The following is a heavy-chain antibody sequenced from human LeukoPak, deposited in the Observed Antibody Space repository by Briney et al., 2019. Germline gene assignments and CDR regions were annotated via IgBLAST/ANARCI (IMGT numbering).Heavy chain of an antibody. J-gene: IGHJ4*02. CDR1: GYTSTSYY. CDR2: ISAYNGNT. Sequence: ASVKVSCKASGYTSTSYYMHWVRQAPGQGLGRMGWISAYNGNTNYAQKLQGRVTMTTDTSTSTAYMELRSLRSDAAAVYYCATAGDNWNAFDFWGQGPLVTVS. CDR3: ATAGDNWNAFDF. V-gene: IGHV1-18*04. D-gene: IGHD1-20*01.